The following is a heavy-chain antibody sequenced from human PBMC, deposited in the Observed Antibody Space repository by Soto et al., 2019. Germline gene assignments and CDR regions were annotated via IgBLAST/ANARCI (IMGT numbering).Heavy chain of an antibody. Sequence: QVQLVQSGAEVKKPGASVKVSCKASGYTFSSNDINWVRQATGQGLEWMGWMNPKSGNAGYAQKFQGRVTMTRNTSITTAYMVLSSLRSEDTAVYYCARGRLDPAARPPTWYFDLWGRGTLVAVSS. V-gene: IGHV1-8*01. D-gene: IGHD2-2*02. J-gene: IGHJ2*01. CDR3: ARGRLDPAARPPTWYFDL. CDR2: MNPKSGNA. CDR1: GYTFSSND.